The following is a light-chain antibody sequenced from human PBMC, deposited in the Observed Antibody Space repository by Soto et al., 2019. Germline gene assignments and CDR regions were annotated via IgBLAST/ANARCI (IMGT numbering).Light chain of an antibody. CDR2: DVN. J-gene: IGLJ1*01. CDR3: CSYTSTATYV. V-gene: IGLV2-14*01. CDR1: NSDVGSSTY. Sequence: QSVLTQPASVSGSPGQSISISCPGTNSDVGSSTYVTWYQQYPDKAPTLVIFDVNNRPSGISNRFSGSKSGNTASLTISGLQAEDEADYYCCSYTSTATYVFGTGTKVTVL.